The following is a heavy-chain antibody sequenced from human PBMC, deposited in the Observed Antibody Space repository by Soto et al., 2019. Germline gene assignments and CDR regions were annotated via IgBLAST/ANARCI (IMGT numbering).Heavy chain of an antibody. V-gene: IGHV3-48*01. D-gene: IGHD2-2*01. Sequence: GGSLRLSCAASGFTFSTYSMNWVRQAPGKGLEWLSYISSSNSIYYADSVKGRFTISRDNAENSLYLQMNSLRAEDTAVYYCTRGDVVVPTASPRNWFDPWGQGTLVTVSS. CDR2: ISSSNSI. CDR1: GFTFSTYS. CDR3: TRGDVVVPTASPRNWFDP. J-gene: IGHJ5*02.